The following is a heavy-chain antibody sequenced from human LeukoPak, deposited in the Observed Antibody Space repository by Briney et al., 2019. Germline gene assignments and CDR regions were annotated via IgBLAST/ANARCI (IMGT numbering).Heavy chain of an antibody. V-gene: IGHV1-8*01. D-gene: IGHD2-2*01. J-gene: IGHJ3*02. CDR2: INPKSGNT. Sequence: ASVKVSCKASGDTFSTYDVNWVRQATGQGPEWMGWINPKSGNTGTAQKFQGRVTLTWSTSVSTAYMDLSRLGSEDTAVYFCARGKSKYGSEAFDIWGQGTKVTVSS. CDR3: ARGKSKYGSEAFDI. CDR1: GDTFSTYD.